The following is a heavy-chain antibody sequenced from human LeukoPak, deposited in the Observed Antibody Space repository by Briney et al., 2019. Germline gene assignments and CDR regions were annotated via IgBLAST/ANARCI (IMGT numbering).Heavy chain of an antibody. J-gene: IGHJ3*02. Sequence: GGSLRLSCVASGFTFSDFWMSWVRQAPGKGLEWVANINQDASEKYFVDSVKGRFSISRDNAKNSLYLQMNSLRAEDTAVYYCARDPTIVVVPAAAFDIWGQGTMVTVSS. CDR3: ARDPTIVVVPAAAFDI. CDR2: INQDASEK. D-gene: IGHD2-2*01. CDR1: GFTFSDFW. V-gene: IGHV3-7*01.